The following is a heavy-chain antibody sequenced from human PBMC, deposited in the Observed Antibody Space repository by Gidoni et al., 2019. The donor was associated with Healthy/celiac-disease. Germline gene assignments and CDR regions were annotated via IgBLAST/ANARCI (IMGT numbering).Heavy chain of an antibody. Sequence: QVQLQESGPGLVKPSQTLSLTCTVSGGSISSGGYYWSWIRQHPGKGLEWIGYIYYSGGTYYNPSLKSRVTISVDTSKNQFSLKLSAVTAADTAVYYCARMAAAGSFFDYWGQGTLVTVSS. CDR1: GGSISSGGYY. D-gene: IGHD6-13*01. CDR3: ARMAAAGSFFDY. J-gene: IGHJ4*02. V-gene: IGHV4-31*03. CDR2: IYYSGGT.